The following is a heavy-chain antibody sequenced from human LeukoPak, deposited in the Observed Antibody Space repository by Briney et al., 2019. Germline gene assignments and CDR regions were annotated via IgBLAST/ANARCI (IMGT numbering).Heavy chain of an antibody. J-gene: IGHJ4*02. Sequence: KVSCXXSGYTFTNYYMHWVRQAPGQGLEWMGIINPHGSSTSYAQKFQGRVTMTRDTSTTTVYMELRSLRSEDTAVYYCARAMGMQLWSPIDYWGQGALVTVSS. D-gene: IGHD5-18*01. CDR1: GYTFTNYY. CDR2: INPHGSST. V-gene: IGHV1-46*01. CDR3: ARAMGMQLWSPIDY.